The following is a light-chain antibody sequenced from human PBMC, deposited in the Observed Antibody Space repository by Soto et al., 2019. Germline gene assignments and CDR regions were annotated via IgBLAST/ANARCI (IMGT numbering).Light chain of an antibody. Sequence: DIQMTQSPSSLSASVGDRVTITCRAIEDISNYLAWYQQKPGKVPKLLIYGASTLQSGVPSRFSGSGSGTDFTLTISSLQTEDVANYYCQNYNRAPWTFGQGTKVESK. CDR3: QNYNRAPWT. CDR1: EDISNY. CDR2: GAS. V-gene: IGKV1-27*01. J-gene: IGKJ1*01.